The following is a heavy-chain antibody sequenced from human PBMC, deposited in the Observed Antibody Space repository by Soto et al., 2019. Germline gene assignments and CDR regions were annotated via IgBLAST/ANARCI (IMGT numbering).Heavy chain of an antibody. CDR3: AKTRGAMIYAISVYGMDV. J-gene: IGHJ6*02. CDR1: EIIFSGDG. Sequence: PGGSLRLSCAVSEIIFSGDGMHWVRQAPGKGLEWVAVIRFDGSNIHYADSVKGRFTISRDNSKNTLYLQMDSLRAEDTAVYYCAKTRGAMIYAISVYGMDVWGQGTTVTVSS. D-gene: IGHD2-8*01. V-gene: IGHV3-30*02. CDR2: IRFDGSNI.